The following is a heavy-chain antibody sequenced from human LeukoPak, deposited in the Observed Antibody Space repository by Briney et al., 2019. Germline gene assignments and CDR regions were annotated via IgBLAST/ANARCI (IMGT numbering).Heavy chain of an antibody. CDR1: GFTFATYW. D-gene: IGHD1-1*01. J-gene: IGHJ4*02. CDR2: IKQDGSEE. CDR3: ARHIDWKFDY. Sequence: PGGSLRLSCAASGFTFATYWMHWVRQAPGKGLEWVANIKQDGSEEYYVDSVKGRFTISKDNAKNSLYLQMNSLRAEDTAVYYCARHIDWKFDYWGQGTLVTVSS. V-gene: IGHV3-7*01.